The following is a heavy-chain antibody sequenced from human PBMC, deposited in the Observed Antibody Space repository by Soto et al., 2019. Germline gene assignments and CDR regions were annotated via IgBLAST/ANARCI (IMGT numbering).Heavy chain of an antibody. CDR3: ARERSLAVGDDAFDL. CDR1: GYTLTAYY. CDR2: INPDTGGT. V-gene: IGHV1-2*04. Sequence: QVQLVQSGAEVKKPGASVKISCKASGYTLTAYYLHWVRQAPGQGLDWMGWINPDTGGTTYAEKFQGWVTMTRDTSISTAYMELSRLKSDDTAIYYCARERSLAVGDDAFDLWGQGTMVTVSS. J-gene: IGHJ3*01. D-gene: IGHD6-19*01.